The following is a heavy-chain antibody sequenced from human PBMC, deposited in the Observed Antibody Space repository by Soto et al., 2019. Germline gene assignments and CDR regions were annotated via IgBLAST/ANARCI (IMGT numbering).Heavy chain of an antibody. Sequence: ASVKVSCKASGFTFTSSAMQWVRQARGQRLEWIGWIVVGSGNTNYAQKFQERVTITRDMSTSTAYMELSSLRSEDTAVYYCAAAKGVRYFDWLLSPKHTYYFDYWGQGTLVTVS. CDR1: GFTFTSSA. CDR3: AAAKGVRYFDWLLSPKHTYYFDY. D-gene: IGHD3-9*01. V-gene: IGHV1-58*02. CDR2: IVVGSGNT. J-gene: IGHJ4*02.